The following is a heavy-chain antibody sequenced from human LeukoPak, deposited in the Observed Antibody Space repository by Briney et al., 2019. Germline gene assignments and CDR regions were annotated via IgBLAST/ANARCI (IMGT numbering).Heavy chain of an antibody. CDR1: GGSFSSYY. CDR3: ARATIVVVEGYNWFDP. Sequence: SPSETLSLTCTVSGGSFSSYYWSWIRQPPGKGLEWIGYIYYSGSTNYNPSLKSRVTISVDTSKNQFSLKLSSVTAADTAVYYCARATIVVVEGYNWFDPWGQGTLVTVSS. CDR2: IYYSGST. D-gene: IGHD2-15*01. V-gene: IGHV4-59*01. J-gene: IGHJ5*02.